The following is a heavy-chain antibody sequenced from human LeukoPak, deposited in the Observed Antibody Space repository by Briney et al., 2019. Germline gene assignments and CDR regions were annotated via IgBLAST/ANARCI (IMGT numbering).Heavy chain of an antibody. J-gene: IGHJ6*03. V-gene: IGHV3-15*01. Sequence: GGSLRLSXAASGFTFGNAWMSWVRQAPGKGLEWVGRIKTKTDGGSTNYAAPVKGRFTISRDDSKNTLYLQMNSLETEDTAVYYCARDLRSVFSYYYYMDVWGKGTTVTVSS. D-gene: IGHD4-17*01. CDR2: IKTKTDGGST. CDR1: GFTFGNAW. CDR3: ARDLRSVFSYYYYMDV.